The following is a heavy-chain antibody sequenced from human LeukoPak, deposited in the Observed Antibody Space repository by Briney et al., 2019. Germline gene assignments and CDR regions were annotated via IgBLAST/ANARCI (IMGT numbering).Heavy chain of an antibody. J-gene: IGHJ4*02. D-gene: IGHD3-10*01. V-gene: IGHV3-48*02. CDR1: GFTFSGFS. CDR2: IISNSSTV. Sequence: GGSLGSPCAASGFTFSGFSRNWARQAPGKGLEWFYYIISNSSTVYYADSLKGRFTISRDNAKNSLYLRMNSLRDEDTAVYYCARGQTYYGSGSYLYWGQGTLVTVSS. CDR3: ARGQTYYGSGSYLY.